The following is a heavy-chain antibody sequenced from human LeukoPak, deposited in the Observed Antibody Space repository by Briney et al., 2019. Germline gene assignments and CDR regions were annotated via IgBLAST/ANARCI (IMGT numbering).Heavy chain of an antibody. J-gene: IGHJ5*02. Sequence: ASVKVSCKASGYTFTGYYMHWVRQAPGQGLEWMGWINPNSGGTNYAQKFQGRVTMTRDTSISTAYMELSRLRSDDTAVYYCARESLGAPAASMSPMSNWFDPWGQGTLVTVSS. V-gene: IGHV1-2*02. CDR3: ARESLGAPAASMSPMSNWFDP. CDR1: GYTFTGYY. D-gene: IGHD2-2*01. CDR2: INPNSGGT.